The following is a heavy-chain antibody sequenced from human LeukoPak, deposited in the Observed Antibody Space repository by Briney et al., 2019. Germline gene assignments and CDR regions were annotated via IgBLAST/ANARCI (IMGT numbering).Heavy chain of an antibody. V-gene: IGHV4-31*03. J-gene: IGHJ3*02. Sequence: SETLSLTCTVSGGSISSGGYYWSWIRQHPGKGLEWIGYIYCSGSTYYNPSLKSRVTISVDTSKNQFSLKLSSVTAADTAVYYCARDRWTYYDFWSGYYGQDAFDIWGQGTMVTVSS. CDR1: GGSISSGGYY. D-gene: IGHD3-3*01. CDR3: ARDRWTYYDFWSGYYGQDAFDI. CDR2: IYCSGST.